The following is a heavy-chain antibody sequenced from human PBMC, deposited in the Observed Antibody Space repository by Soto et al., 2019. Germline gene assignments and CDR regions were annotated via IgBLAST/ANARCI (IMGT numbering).Heavy chain of an antibody. CDR1: GGTFSSYT. J-gene: IGHJ4*02. CDR3: ACIAAAATMFDY. D-gene: IGHD6-13*01. Sequence: QVQLVQSGAEVKKPGSSVKVSCKASGGTFSSYTISWVRQAPGQGLEWMGRIIPILGIANYAQKFHGRVTIPWDKYTRTAYTELRSLRPGDTAVYYCACIAAAATMFDYWGEASLVTVFS. CDR2: IIPILGIA. V-gene: IGHV1-69*02.